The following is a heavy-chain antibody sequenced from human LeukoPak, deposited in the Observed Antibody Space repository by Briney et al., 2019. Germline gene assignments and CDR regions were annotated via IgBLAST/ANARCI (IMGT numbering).Heavy chain of an antibody. Sequence: PGGSLRLSCAASGFTFSSYWMHWVRHAPGKGLVWVSRINSDGSSTSYADSVKGRFTISRDNAKNTLYLQMNSLRAEDTAVYYCARVGLYDSSGYFYYYYYGMDVWGQGTTVTVSS. J-gene: IGHJ6*02. D-gene: IGHD3-22*01. V-gene: IGHV3-74*01. CDR1: GFTFSSYW. CDR3: ARVGLYDSSGYFYYYYYGMDV. CDR2: INSDGSST.